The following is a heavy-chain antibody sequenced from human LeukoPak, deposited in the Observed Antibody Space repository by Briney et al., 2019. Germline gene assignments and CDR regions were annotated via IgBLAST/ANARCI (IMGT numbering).Heavy chain of an antibody. CDR3: ATYRQVLLPFES. J-gene: IGHJ4*02. D-gene: IGHD5-18*01. Sequence: PGGSLGLSCAASGFTLSSYAMSWVRQGPGKGLEWVSAISVSGNTYHADSVRGRFTISRDNSKSTLSLQMNSLRVEDTAIYYCATYRQVLLPFESWGQGTLVTVSS. CDR1: GFTLSSYA. V-gene: IGHV3-23*01. CDR2: ISVSGNT.